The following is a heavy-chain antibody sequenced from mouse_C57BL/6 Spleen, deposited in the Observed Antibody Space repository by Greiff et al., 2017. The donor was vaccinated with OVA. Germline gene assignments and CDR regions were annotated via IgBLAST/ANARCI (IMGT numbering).Heavy chain of an antibody. Sequence: QVQLQQSGPELVKPGASVKISCKASGYAFSSSWMNWVKQRPGKGLEWIGRIYPGDGDTNYNGKFKGKATLTADKSSSTAYMQLSSLTSEDSAVYFCARMDTVVLYAMDYWGQGTSVTVSS. D-gene: IGHD1-1*01. CDR2: IYPGDGDT. CDR3: ARMDTVVLYAMDY. J-gene: IGHJ4*01. CDR1: GYAFSSSW. V-gene: IGHV1-82*01.